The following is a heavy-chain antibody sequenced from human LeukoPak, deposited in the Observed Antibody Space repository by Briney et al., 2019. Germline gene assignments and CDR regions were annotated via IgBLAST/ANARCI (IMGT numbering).Heavy chain of an antibody. CDR2: ISASGGTP. V-gene: IGHV3-23*01. CDR1: GFTFRNYA. J-gene: IGHJ3*01. Sequence: GGSLRLSCAASGFTFRNYAMSWVRHAAGKGLECVSAISASGGTPYYADSVKGRFTISRDNSQNTLYLQMNSLRAEDTAVYYCAKRHIAALGGDAFDAWGQGTMVTVSS. D-gene: IGHD5-12*01. CDR3: AKRHIAALGGDAFDA.